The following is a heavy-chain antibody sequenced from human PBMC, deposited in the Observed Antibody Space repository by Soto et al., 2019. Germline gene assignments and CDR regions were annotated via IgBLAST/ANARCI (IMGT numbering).Heavy chain of an antibody. CDR1: GGSISSYY. D-gene: IGHD6-19*01. CDR3: ARRSGPYSSGWSLRNALDI. CDR2: IYYSGST. J-gene: IGHJ3*02. Sequence: SETLSLTCTVSGGSISSYYWSWIRQPPGKGLEWIGYIYYSGSTNYNPSLKSRVTISVDTSKNQFSLKLSSVTAADTAVYYCARRSGPYSSGWSLRNALDIWGQGTMVTVSS. V-gene: IGHV4-59*08.